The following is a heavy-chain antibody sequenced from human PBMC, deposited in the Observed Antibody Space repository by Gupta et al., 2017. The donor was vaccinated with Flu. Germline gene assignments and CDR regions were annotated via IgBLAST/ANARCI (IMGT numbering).Heavy chain of an antibody. Sequence: QVQLVESGGGLIKPGGSLRLSCAASGSTFSDYYMRWIRQAPGKGLEWVSYISSSSSYTNYADSVKGRFTISRDNAKNSLYLQMNSLRAEDTAVYYCARLAGSSGWYRRDAFDIWGQGTMVTVSS. CDR3: ARLAGSSGWYRRDAFDI. CDR1: GSTFSDYY. D-gene: IGHD6-19*01. CDR2: ISSSSSYT. V-gene: IGHV3-11*05. J-gene: IGHJ3*02.